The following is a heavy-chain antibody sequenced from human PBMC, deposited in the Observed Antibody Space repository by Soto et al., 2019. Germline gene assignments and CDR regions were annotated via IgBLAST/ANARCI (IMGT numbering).Heavy chain of an antibody. J-gene: IGHJ4*02. CDR3: ARLYSGYELYFDY. CDR2: IYDSGST. Sequence: SETLSLTCTVSGGSISSYYWSWIRQPPGKGLEWIGYIYDSGSTNYNPSLKSRVTISVDTSKNQFSLKLTSVTAADTAVYYCARLYSGYELYFDYWGQGTLVTVSS. V-gene: IGHV4-59*08. D-gene: IGHD5-12*01. CDR1: GGSISSYY.